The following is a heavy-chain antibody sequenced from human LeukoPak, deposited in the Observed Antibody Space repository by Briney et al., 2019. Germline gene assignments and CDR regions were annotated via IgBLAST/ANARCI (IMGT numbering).Heavy chain of an antibody. D-gene: IGHD2-21*02. CDR2: IRSKANSYAT. CDR3: TRQIPILAYCGGDCYSSRVAEDYYGMDV. J-gene: IGHJ6*02. Sequence: GGSLRLSCAASGFTFSRSAMHWVRQASGKGLEWVGRIRSKANSYATAYAASVKGRFTISRDDSKNTAYLQMNSLKTEDTAVYYCTRQIPILAYCGGDCYSSRVAEDYYGMDVWGQGTTVTVSS. CDR1: GFTFSRSA. V-gene: IGHV3-73*01.